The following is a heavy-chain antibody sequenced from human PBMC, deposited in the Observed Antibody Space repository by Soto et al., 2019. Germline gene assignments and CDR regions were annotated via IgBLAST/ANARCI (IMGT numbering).Heavy chain of an antibody. J-gene: IGHJ5*02. CDR3: ARDLPFRIAAAGTLYNWFDP. D-gene: IGHD6-13*01. CDR2: IIPIFGTA. CDR1: GGTFSSYA. V-gene: IGHV1-69*13. Sequence: SVKVSCKASGGTFSSYAISWVRQAPGQGLEWMGGIIPIFGTANYAQMFQGRVTITADESTSTAYMELSSLRSEDTAVYYCARDLPFRIAAAGTLYNWFDPWGQGTLVTVSS.